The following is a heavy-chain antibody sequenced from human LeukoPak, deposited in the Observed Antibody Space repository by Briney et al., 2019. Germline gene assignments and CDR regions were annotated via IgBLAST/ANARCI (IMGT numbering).Heavy chain of an antibody. V-gene: IGHV3-48*01. D-gene: IGHD6-6*01. Sequence: GGSLSLSCAASGFTFSSYSMNWVRQAPGKGLEWVSYISSSSSTIYYADSVKGRFTISRDNAKNSLYLQMNSLRAEDTAVYYCAEQLAGYFDYWGQGTLVTVSS. CDR1: GFTFSSYS. J-gene: IGHJ4*02. CDR2: ISSSSSTI. CDR3: AEQLAGYFDY.